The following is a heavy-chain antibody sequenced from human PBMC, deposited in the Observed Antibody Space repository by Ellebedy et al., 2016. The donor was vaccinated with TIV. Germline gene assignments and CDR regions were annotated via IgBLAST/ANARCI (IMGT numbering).Heavy chain of an antibody. Sequence: GGSLRLSXAASGFTFSSYSMNWVRQAPGKGLEWVSSISSSSSYIYYADSVKGRFTISRDNAKNSLYLQMNSLRAEDTAVYYCARPLIVGAGVGYWGQGTLVTVSS. D-gene: IGHD1-26*01. CDR3: ARPLIVGAGVGY. CDR1: GFTFSSYS. V-gene: IGHV3-21*01. CDR2: ISSSSSYI. J-gene: IGHJ4*02.